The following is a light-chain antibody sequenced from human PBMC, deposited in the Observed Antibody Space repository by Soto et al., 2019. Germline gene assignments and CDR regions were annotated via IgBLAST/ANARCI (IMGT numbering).Light chain of an antibody. CDR3: QQHSSWPLT. J-gene: IGKJ2*01. CDR1: QSISSS. V-gene: IGKV3-15*01. CDR2: SVS. Sequence: IVMTQSPATLPVSPGERATLSCRASQSISSSTLAWYQQKPGQPPRLLIYSVSTRAAGIPARFSGSGSGTEFTLTISSLQSEEFAVYYCQQHSSWPLTFGQGTKLEI.